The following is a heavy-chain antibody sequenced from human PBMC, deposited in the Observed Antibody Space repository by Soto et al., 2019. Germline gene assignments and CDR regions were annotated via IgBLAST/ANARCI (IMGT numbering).Heavy chain of an antibody. CDR3: ARAVSSGWYYLDY. CDR1: GGSISSSNW. CDR2: IYHSGST. J-gene: IGHJ4*02. Sequence: KPSETLSLTCAVSGGSISSSNWWSWVRQPPGKGLEWIGEIYHSGSTNYNPSLKSRVTISVDKSKNQFSLKLSSVTAADTAVYYCARAVSSGWYYLDYWGQGTLVTVSS. D-gene: IGHD6-19*01. V-gene: IGHV4-4*02.